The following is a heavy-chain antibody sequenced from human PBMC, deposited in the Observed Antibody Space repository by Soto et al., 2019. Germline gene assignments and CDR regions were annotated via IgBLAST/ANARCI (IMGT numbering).Heavy chain of an antibody. CDR2: IRSKAYGGTT. CDR1: GFTFGDYA. J-gene: IGHJ3*02. CDR3: LLTYYYDSSGPHDAFDI. V-gene: IGHV3-49*04. D-gene: IGHD3-22*01. Sequence: GSLRLSCTASGFTFGDYAMSWVRQAPGKGLEWVGFIRSKAYGGTTEYAASVKGRFTISRDDSKSIAYLQMNSLKTEDAAVYYCLLTYYYDSSGPHDAFDIWGQGTMVTVSS.